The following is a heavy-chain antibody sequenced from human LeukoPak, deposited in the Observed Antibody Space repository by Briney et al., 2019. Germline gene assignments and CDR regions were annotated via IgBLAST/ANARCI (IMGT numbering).Heavy chain of an antibody. CDR1: YX. CDR3: ARDSYTIKHHDAFDI. CDR2: ISAYNGNT. D-gene: IGHD1-1*01. V-gene: IGHV1-18*01. Sequence: YXIXWVRQAPGXGLEWMGWISAYNGNTNYAQKLQGRVTMTTDTSTSTAYMELRSLRSDDTAVYYWARDSYTIKHHDAFDIWGQGTMVTVSS. J-gene: IGHJ3*02.